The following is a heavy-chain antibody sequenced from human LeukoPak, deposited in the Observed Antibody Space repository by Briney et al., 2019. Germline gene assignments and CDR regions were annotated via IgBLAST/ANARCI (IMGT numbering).Heavy chain of an antibody. Sequence: GASLRLSCAASGFTFSSYAMSWVRQAPGKGLEWVSAISGSGGSTYYADSVKGRFTISRDNSKNTLYLQMNSLRAEDTAVYYCVKDRGAIRFLEWLLLDYWGQGTLVTVSS. J-gene: IGHJ4*02. D-gene: IGHD3-3*01. CDR3: VKDRGAIRFLEWLLLDY. CDR1: GFTFSSYA. CDR2: ISGSGGST. V-gene: IGHV3-23*01.